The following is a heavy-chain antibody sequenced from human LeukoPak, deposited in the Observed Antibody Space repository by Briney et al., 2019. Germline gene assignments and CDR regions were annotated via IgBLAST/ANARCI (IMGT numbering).Heavy chain of an antibody. CDR1: GGSISSYY. Sequence: SETLSLTCTVSGGSISSYYWSWIRQPPGKGLEWIGYIYYTGSTNYNPSLKSRVTISVDTSKNQFSLKLSSVTAADTAVYYCATGRAYSSVDYWGQGTLVTVSS. CDR2: IYYTGST. V-gene: IGHV4-59*01. D-gene: IGHD6-19*01. CDR3: ATGRAYSSVDY. J-gene: IGHJ4*02.